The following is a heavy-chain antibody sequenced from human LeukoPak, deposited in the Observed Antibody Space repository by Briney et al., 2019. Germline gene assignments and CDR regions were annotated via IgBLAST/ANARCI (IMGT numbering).Heavy chain of an antibody. V-gene: IGHV4-39*07. CDR3: ATRAYSSGLGY. J-gene: IGHJ4*02. Sequence: PSETLSLTCTVSGGSISSSSYYWGWIRQPPGKGLEWIGSIYYSGSTYYNPSLKSRVTMSVDTSKNQFSLKLSSVTAADTAVYYCATRAYSSGLGYWGQGTLVTVSS. CDR2: IYYSGST. D-gene: IGHD6-19*01. CDR1: GGSISSSSYY.